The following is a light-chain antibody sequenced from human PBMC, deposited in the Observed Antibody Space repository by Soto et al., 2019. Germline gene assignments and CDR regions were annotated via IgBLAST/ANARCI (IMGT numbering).Light chain of an antibody. Sequence: DIQMTQSPSSLSASVRDRITITCRASQTISSHLNWYQQKPGKAPNLLIYGASSLQSGVPSRFSGSGSGTDFTLTISSLQPEDFATYYCQQTYSLPFTFGPGTIVDIK. CDR1: QTISSH. CDR3: QQTYSLPFT. V-gene: IGKV1-39*01. J-gene: IGKJ3*01. CDR2: GAS.